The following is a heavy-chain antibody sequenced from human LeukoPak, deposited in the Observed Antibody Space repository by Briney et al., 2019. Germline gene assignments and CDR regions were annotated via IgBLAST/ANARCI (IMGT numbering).Heavy chain of an antibody. CDR2: IRYDGSNK. CDR1: GFTFSSYG. D-gene: IGHD2-2*01. Sequence: GGSLRLSCVASGFTFSSYGMHWVRQAPGKGLEWVAFIRYDGSNKYYADSVKGRFTISRDNSKNTLYLQMNSLRAEDTAVYYCANIYCSSTSCPAYWGQGTLVTVSS. J-gene: IGHJ4*02. V-gene: IGHV3-30*02. CDR3: ANIYCSSTSCPAY.